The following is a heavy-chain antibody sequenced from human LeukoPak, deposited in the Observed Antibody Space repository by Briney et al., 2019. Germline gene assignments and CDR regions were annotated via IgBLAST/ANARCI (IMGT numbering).Heavy chain of an antibody. CDR2: IIPMSGTV. J-gene: IGHJ4*02. D-gene: IGHD3-10*01. CDR3: ARDNDSGDPPHFDY. CDR1: GGTFSSYA. Sequence: SVKVSCKASGGTFSSYAISWVRQAPGQGLEWMGGIIPMSGTVNNAQKFQGRVTITADKSTGTAYMELSSLRSDDTAVYYCARDNDSGDPPHFDYWGQGTLVTVSS. V-gene: IGHV1-69*06.